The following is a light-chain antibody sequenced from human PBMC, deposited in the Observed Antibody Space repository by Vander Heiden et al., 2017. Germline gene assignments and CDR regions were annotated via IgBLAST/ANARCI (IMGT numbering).Light chain of an antibody. CDR2: TAS. CDR1: QAISSW. CDR3: QQAHSTPLT. Sequence: DIQMTQSPSSVSASVGDRVTITCRASQAISSWVAWYQHKPGKAPKLLIYTASTLQSGVPSRFSGSGSGTEFTLTISSLQPEDFATYFCQQAHSTPLTFGEGTKVEIK. V-gene: IGKV1-12*01. J-gene: IGKJ4*01.